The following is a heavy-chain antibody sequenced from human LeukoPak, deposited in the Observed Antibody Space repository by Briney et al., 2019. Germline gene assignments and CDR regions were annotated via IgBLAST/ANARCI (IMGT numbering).Heavy chain of an antibody. CDR3: ARDSTSNYPDY. CDR1: GFTVSSNY. V-gene: IGHV3-66*01. J-gene: IGHJ4*02. CDR2: IYSGGST. Sequence: GGSLRLSCAASGFTVSSNYMSWVRQAPGKGLEWVSVIYSGGSTYYADSVKGRFTISRDNSKNTLYLQMNSLRAEDTAVYYCARDSTSNYPDYWGQGTLVTVSS. D-gene: IGHD2-2*01.